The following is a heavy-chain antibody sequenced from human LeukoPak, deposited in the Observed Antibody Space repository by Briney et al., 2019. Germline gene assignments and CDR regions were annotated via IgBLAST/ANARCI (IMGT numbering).Heavy chain of an antibody. CDR1: GDSVSSNSAA. V-gene: IGHV6-1*01. Sequence: SQTLSLTCAISGDSVSSNSAAWNWIRQSPSRGLEWLGRTYYRSKWYNDYAISVKSRITINPDTSKNQFSLQLNFVTPEDTAVYYCARDLCSSSSCPNNWIDPWGQGTLVTVSS. D-gene: IGHD2-2*01. CDR3: ARDLCSSSSCPNNWIDP. CDR2: TYYRSKWYN. J-gene: IGHJ5*02.